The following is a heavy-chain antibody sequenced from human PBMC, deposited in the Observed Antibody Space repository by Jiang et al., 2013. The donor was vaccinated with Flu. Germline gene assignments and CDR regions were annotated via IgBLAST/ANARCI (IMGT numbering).Heavy chain of an antibody. CDR1: GGTFSSYT. Sequence: SGAEVKKPGSSVKVSCKASGGTFSSYTISWVRQAPGQGLEWMGRIIPILGIANYAQKFQGRVTITADKSTSTAYMELSSLRSEDTAVYYCAVEPYFDWPYFDYWGQGTLVTVSS. CDR2: IIPILGIA. CDR3: AVEPYFDWPYFDY. D-gene: IGHD3-9*01. J-gene: IGHJ4*02. V-gene: IGHV1-69*04.